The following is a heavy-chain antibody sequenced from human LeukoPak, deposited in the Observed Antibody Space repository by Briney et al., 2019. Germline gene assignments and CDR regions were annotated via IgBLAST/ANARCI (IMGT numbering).Heavy chain of an antibody. CDR3: ARGRRRYYYDSSGYYGPLDY. CDR1: GGSISSSSYY. D-gene: IGHD3-22*01. V-gene: IGHV4-39*07. J-gene: IGHJ4*02. CDR2: INHSGST. Sequence: PSETLSLTCTVSGGSISSSSYYWGWIRQPPGTGLEWIGEINHSGSTNYNPSLKSRVTISVDTSKNQFSLKLSSVTAAGTAVYYCARGRRRYYYDSSGYYGPLDYWGQGTLVTVSS.